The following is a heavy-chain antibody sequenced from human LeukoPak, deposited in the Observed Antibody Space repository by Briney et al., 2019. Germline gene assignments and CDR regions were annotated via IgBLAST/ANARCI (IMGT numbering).Heavy chain of an antibody. Sequence: GASVTVSCKASGYTFTSYYMHWVRQAPGQGLEWMGIINPSGGSTSYAQKFQGRVTMTRDMYTSTVYREMSSLRSEDTAVYYCAREARIAAPRSPGNNWFDPWGQGTLVTVSS. J-gene: IGHJ5*02. D-gene: IGHD6-25*01. CDR2: INPSGGST. CDR3: AREARIAAPRSPGNNWFDP. V-gene: IGHV1-46*01. CDR1: GYTFTSYY.